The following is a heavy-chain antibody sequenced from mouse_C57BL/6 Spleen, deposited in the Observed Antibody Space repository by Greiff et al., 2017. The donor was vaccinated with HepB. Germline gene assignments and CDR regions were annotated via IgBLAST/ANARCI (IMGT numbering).Heavy chain of an antibody. J-gene: IGHJ2*01. CDR3: ARERSKHFDY. V-gene: IGHV5-4*01. Sequence: EVKLMESGGGLVKPGGSLKLSCAASGFTFSSYAMSWVRQTPEKRLEWVATISDGGSYTYYPDNVKGRFTISRDNAKNNLYLQMSHLKSEDTAMYYCARERSKHFDYWGQGTTLTVSS. CDR2: ISDGGSYT. D-gene: IGHD2-5*01. CDR1: GFTFSSYA.